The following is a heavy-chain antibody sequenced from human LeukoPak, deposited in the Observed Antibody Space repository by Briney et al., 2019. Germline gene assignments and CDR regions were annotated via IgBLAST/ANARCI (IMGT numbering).Heavy chain of an antibody. J-gene: IGHJ4*02. CDR3: ARGSPPRRNYDSRGYYSYYFDY. Sequence: SVKVSCKASGGTFSSYAITWVRQAPGQGLEWMGGIIPIFGTANYAQKFQGRVTITADESTSTAYMELRSLRSDDTAVYYCARGSPPRRNYDSRGYYSYYFDYWGQGTLVTVSS. CDR1: GGTFSSYA. CDR2: IIPIFGTA. D-gene: IGHD3-22*01. V-gene: IGHV1-69*13.